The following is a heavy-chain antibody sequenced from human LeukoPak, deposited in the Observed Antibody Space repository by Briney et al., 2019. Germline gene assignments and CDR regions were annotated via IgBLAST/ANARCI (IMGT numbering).Heavy chain of an antibody. CDR3: ARDPNLIVGATGQDAFDI. CDR2: ISAYNGYT. CDR1: GYTFTSYG. D-gene: IGHD1-26*01. Sequence: ASVKVSCKASGYTFTSYGISWVRQAPGQGLEWMGWISAYNGYTNQAQMLQGRVTMTTDTSTSTAFMELRSLRSDDTAVYYCARDPNLIVGATGQDAFDIWGQGTMVTVSS. J-gene: IGHJ3*02. V-gene: IGHV1-18*01.